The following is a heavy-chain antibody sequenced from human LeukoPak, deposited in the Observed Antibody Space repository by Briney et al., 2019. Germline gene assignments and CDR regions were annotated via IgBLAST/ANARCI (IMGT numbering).Heavy chain of an antibody. CDR3: ARGDEPTIVVVPAPYYYYGMDV. D-gene: IGHD2-2*01. CDR1: GYTFTEYY. V-gene: IGHV1-2*02. J-gene: IGHJ6*02. CDR2: INPNSGGA. Sequence: ASVKVSFKASGYTFTEYYMHWVRQAPGQGLEWMGWINPNSGGANYAENFQGRVTMTRDTSISTAYMELSSLRYDDTALYYCARGDEPTIVVVPAPYYYYGMDVWGQGTTVTVSS.